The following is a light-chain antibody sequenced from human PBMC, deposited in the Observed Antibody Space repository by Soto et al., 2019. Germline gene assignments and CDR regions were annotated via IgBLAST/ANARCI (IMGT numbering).Light chain of an antibody. Sequence: QSVLTQPPSASVTPGQRVTISCSGSSSNIGSNTVNWYQHFPGTAPKLLIYSNNQRPSGVPDRFSGSKSGTSASLAISGLQSEDEADYYCEAWDDSLNGRVFGGGTKLTVL. CDR1: SSNIGSNT. J-gene: IGLJ2*01. CDR2: SNN. CDR3: EAWDDSLNGRV. V-gene: IGLV1-44*01.